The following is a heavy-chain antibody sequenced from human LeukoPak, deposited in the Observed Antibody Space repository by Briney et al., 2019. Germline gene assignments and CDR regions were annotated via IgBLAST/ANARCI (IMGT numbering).Heavy chain of an antibody. Sequence: PSETLSLTCTVSGGSISNYYWSWLRQPPGKGLEWIGYIFYSGNTNYNPSLKSRVTILVDTSKNQFTLKLSSVTAADTAIYYCASAPNEYFFDYWGQGTLVTVSS. CDR1: GGSISNYY. CDR3: ASAPNEYFFDY. J-gene: IGHJ4*02. V-gene: IGHV4-59*01. CDR2: IFYSGNT.